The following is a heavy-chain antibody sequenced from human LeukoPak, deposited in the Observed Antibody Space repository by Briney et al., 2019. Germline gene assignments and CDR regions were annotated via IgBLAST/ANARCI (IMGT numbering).Heavy chain of an antibody. D-gene: IGHD4-23*01. CDR3: AIYGGNSWGAFDI. CDR1: GYSISSGYY. J-gene: IGHJ3*02. Sequence: SETLSLTCAVSGYSISSGYYWGWIRQPPGKGLEWIGSIYHSGSTYYNPSLKSRVTISVDTSKNQFSLKLSSVTAADTAVYYYAIYGGNSWGAFDIWGQGTMVTVSS. V-gene: IGHV4-38-2*01. CDR2: IYHSGST.